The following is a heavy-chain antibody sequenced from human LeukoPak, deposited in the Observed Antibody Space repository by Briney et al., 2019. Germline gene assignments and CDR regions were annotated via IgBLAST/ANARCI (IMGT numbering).Heavy chain of an antibody. CDR2: TYHRSKWYT. Sequence: QTLSLTCAISGDSVSSNSAAWNWIRQSPSRGLEWLGRTYHRSKWYTDYAVSVKSRITIKPDTSRNQFSLQLNSVTPEDTAVYYCARLLGIAADSGDYWGQGTLVTVSS. CDR1: GDSVSSNSAA. CDR3: ARLLGIAADSGDY. J-gene: IGHJ4*02. D-gene: IGHD6-13*01. V-gene: IGHV6-1*01.